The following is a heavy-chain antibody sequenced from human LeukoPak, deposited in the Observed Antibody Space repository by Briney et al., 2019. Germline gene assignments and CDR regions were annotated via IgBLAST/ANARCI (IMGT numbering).Heavy chain of an antibody. CDR1: GYTFTGYY. CDR3: ARGNFYDNKGYSPELRY. Sequence: ASVKVSCKASGYTFTGYYMHWVRQAPGQGLEWMGWINPNSGGTNYAQKFQGRVTMTRDTSISTAYMEPSRLRSDDTAVYYCARGNFYDNKGYSPELRYWGQGTLVTVSS. CDR2: INPNSGGT. J-gene: IGHJ4*02. D-gene: IGHD3-10*01. V-gene: IGHV1-2*02.